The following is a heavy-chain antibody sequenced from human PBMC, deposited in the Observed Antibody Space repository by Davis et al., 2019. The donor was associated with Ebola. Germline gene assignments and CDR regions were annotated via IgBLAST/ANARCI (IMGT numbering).Heavy chain of an antibody. CDR2: IYHSGST. CDR3: ARATIFGVVTDYGMDV. J-gene: IGHJ6*02. V-gene: IGHV4-4*02. D-gene: IGHD3-3*01. CDR1: GGSISSSNW. Sequence: GSLRLSCAVSGGSISSSNWWSWVRQPPGKGLEWIGEIYHSGSTNYNPPLKSRVTISVDKSKNQFSLKLSSVTAADTAVYYCARATIFGVVTDYGMDVWGQGTTVTVSS.